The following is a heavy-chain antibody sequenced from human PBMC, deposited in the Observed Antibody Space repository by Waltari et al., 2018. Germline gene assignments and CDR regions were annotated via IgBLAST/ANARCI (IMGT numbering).Heavy chain of an antibody. Sequence: HVQLVQSGAEVKKPGSSVQVSCKASGGTFSSYAIRSVRQAPGQGLEWMGGIIPIFGTGNSAQKCQGRVTITTDGFTSTADMELSSLRAEDTAVYYCARETTVIQGLDFWGQGTLVTVSS. CDR1: GGTFSSYA. CDR3: ARETTVIQGLDF. D-gene: IGHD4-17*01. J-gene: IGHJ4*02. CDR2: IIPIFGTG. V-gene: IGHV1-69*05.